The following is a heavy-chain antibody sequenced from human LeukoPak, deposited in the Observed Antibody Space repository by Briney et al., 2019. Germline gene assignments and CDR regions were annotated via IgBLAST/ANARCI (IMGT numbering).Heavy chain of an antibody. V-gene: IGHV3-7*01. CDR1: GFTFSNYL. CDR3: ARAGPWGSYRYTFDS. CDR2: IKQDGSEK. J-gene: IGHJ4*02. D-gene: IGHD3-16*02. Sequence: AGGSLRLSCAASGFTFSNYLMAWVRQLPEKGLEWVASIKQDGSEKYYVDSVKGRFTISRDDAENSLYLQMNSLRAEDTAIYYCARAGPWGSYRYTFDSWGQGTLLTVSS.